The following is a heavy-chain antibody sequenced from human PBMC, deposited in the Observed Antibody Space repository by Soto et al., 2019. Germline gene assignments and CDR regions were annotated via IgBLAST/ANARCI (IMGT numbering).Heavy chain of an antibody. CDR3: ARDIRITGTYYYYYYGMDV. J-gene: IGHJ6*02. CDR1: GGSISSYY. CDR2: IYYSGST. V-gene: IGHV4-59*01. D-gene: IGHD1-7*01. Sequence: KPSETLSLTCTVSGGSISSYYWSWIRQPPGKGLEWIGYIYYSGSTNYNPSLKSRVTISVDTSKNQFSLKLSSVTAADTAAYYCARDIRITGTYYYYYYGMDVWGQGTTVTVSS.